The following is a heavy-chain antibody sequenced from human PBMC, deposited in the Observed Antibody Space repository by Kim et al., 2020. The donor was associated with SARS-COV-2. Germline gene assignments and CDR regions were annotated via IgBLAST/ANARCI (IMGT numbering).Heavy chain of an antibody. V-gene: IGHV3-21*01. Sequence: GGSLRLSCAASGFTFSSYSMNWVRQAPGKGLEWVSSISSSSSYIYYADSVKGRFTISRDNAKNSLYLQMNSLRAEDTAVYYCARAIVVTVTTGLAYWGQGTLVTVSS. CDR3: ARAIVVTVTTGLAY. CDR1: GFTFSSYS. J-gene: IGHJ4*02. CDR2: ISSSSSYI. D-gene: IGHD4-17*01.